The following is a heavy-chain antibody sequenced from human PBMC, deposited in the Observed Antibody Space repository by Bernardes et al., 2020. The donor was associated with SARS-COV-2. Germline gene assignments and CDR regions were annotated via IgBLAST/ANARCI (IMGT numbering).Heavy chain of an antibody. Sequence: ASVKVSCKVSGYSLTELPIHWVRQAPGKGLEWMGGFDSEDGQTIYAQKFQGRVTMIEDTSTDTAVYYCARHPVRLYYFDSSGQDFWGQGTLVTVSS. J-gene: IGHJ4*02. V-gene: IGHV1-24*01. CDR2: FDSEDGQT. CDR1: GYSLTELP. CDR3: GQDF. D-gene: IGHD3-22*01.